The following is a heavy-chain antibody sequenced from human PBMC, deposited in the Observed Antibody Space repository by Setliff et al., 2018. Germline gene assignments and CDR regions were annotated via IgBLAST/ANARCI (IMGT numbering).Heavy chain of an antibody. CDR3: AGASSVAGLTTDY. CDR1: GFTFSDYY. D-gene: IGHD6-19*01. V-gene: IGHV3-11*04. CDR2: ISNSGSTI. Sequence: GESLKISCAASGFTFSDYYMSWIRQPPGKGLEWVSYISNSGSTIYYAASVKGRFTISRDNAKNSLYLQMNSLRAEDTAVYYCAGASSVAGLTTDYWGQGTLVTVSS. J-gene: IGHJ4*02.